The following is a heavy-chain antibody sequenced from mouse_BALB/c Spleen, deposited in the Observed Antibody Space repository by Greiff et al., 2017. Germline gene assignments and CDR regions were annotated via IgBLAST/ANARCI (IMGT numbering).Heavy chain of an antibody. CDR1: GFAFSSYD. CDR3: ARHVYYYGSSYVHFDY. V-gene: IGHV5-12-1*01. Sequence: DVMLVESGGGLVKPGGSLKLSCAASGFAFSSYDMSWVRQTPEKRLEWVAYISSGGGSTYYPDTVKGRFTISRDNAKNTLYLQMSSLKSEDTAMYYCARHVYYYGSSYVHFDYWGQGTTLTVSS. J-gene: IGHJ2*01. D-gene: IGHD1-1*01. CDR2: ISSGGGST.